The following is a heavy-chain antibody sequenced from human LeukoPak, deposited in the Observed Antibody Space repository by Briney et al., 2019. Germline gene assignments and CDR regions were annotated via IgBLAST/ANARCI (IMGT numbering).Heavy chain of an antibody. CDR1: GGSISSGGYY. V-gene: IGHV4-31*03. Sequence: SETLSLTCTVSGGSISSGGYYWSWIRQHPGKGLEWIGYIYYSGSTYYNPSLKSRVTISVDTSKNQFSLKLSSVTAADTAVYYCARRQNSVTIFGMIRVGYYYMDVWGKGTTVTVSS. CDR3: ARRQNSVTIFGMIRVGYYYMDV. CDR2: IYYSGST. D-gene: IGHD3-3*01. J-gene: IGHJ6*03.